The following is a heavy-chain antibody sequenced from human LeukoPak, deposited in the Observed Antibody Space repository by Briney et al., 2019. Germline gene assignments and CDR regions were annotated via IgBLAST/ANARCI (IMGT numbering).Heavy chain of an antibody. J-gene: IGHJ4*02. CDR2: IWHDGRNK. Sequence: GGSLRLSCAASGFTFSSSAMSWVRQVPGKGLEWVAVIWHDGRNKYYADSMEGRFTISRDNSKNTLYLQMNSLRAEDTAIYYCARDPGRDGPMDCWGQGTLVTVSS. D-gene: IGHD2-2*01. CDR3: ARDPGRDGPMDC. V-gene: IGHV3-33*08. CDR1: GFTFSSSA.